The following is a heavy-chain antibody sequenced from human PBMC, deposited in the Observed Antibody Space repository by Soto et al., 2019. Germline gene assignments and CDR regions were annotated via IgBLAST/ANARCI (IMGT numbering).Heavy chain of an antibody. V-gene: IGHV2-5*02. Sequence: QITLKESGPTLVKPTQTLTLTCTFSGFSLSTSGVGVGWIRQPPGKALEWLALIYWDDDKRYSPSLKSRLTITKDTSKNQVVLTMTNMDPVDTATYYCAQHPPKQWTGSFDYWGQGTLVTVSS. CDR1: GFSLSTSGVG. CDR2: IYWDDDK. D-gene: IGHD6-19*01. CDR3: AQHPPKQWTGSFDY. J-gene: IGHJ4*02.